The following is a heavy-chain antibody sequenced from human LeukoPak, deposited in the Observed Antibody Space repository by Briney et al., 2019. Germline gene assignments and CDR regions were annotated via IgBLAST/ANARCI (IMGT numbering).Heavy chain of an antibody. D-gene: IGHD6-19*01. V-gene: IGHV1-69-2*01. CDR2: VDPEDGET. J-gene: IGHJ4*02. CDR3: ATMDGIAVAATDY. Sequence: ASVKISCKASGYTFTDYYMHWVQQAPGKGLEWMGRVDPEDGETIYAEKFQGRVTITADTSTDTAYMELSSLRSEDTAVYYCATMDGIAVAATDYWGQGTLVTVSS. CDR1: GYTFTDYY.